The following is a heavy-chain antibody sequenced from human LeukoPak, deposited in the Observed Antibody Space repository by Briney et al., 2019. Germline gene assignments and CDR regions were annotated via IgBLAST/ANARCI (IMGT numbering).Heavy chain of an antibody. J-gene: IGHJ4*02. CDR2: ISWDGGST. Sequence: GALRLSCAASGFTFDDYAMHWVRQAPGKGLEWVSLISWDGGSTYYADSVKGRFTISRDNSKNSLYLQMNSLRAEDTALYYCAKGPRIGYFDYWGQGTLVTVSS. CDR1: GFTFDDYA. V-gene: IGHV3-43D*03. CDR3: AKGPRIGYFDY. D-gene: IGHD1-14*01.